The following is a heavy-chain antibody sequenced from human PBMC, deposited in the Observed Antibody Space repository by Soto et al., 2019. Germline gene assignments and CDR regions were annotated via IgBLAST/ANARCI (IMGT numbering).Heavy chain of an antibody. V-gene: IGHV3-23*01. CDR1: GFRLSKYA. D-gene: IGHD4-17*01. J-gene: IGHJ5*01. Sequence: EEQLLESGGGLAQPGGSLRLSCAASGFRLSKYAMNWVRQAPGKGLEWVSSIHGGGGGTFYADSVKGRFTVSRDDSKEGLYHQMNSPRVNDTAVYFCARDAVTNIGEGDGFDPWGQGTLVTVSS. CDR3: ARDAVTNIGEGDGFDP. CDR2: IHGGGGGT.